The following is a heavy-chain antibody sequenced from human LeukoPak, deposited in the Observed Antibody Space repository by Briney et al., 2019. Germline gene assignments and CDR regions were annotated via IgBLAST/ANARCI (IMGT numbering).Heavy chain of an antibody. J-gene: IGHJ6*03. D-gene: IGHD4-17*01. CDR1: GYTFAAYY. V-gene: IGHV1-69*13. Sequence: SVKVSCKASGYTFAAYYMYWVRQAPGQGLEWMGGIIPIFGTANYAQKFQGRVTITADESTSTAYMELSSLRSEDTAVYYCAARTPNDYGDYYMDVWGKGTTVTISS. CDR2: IIPIFGTA. CDR3: AARTPNDYGDYYMDV.